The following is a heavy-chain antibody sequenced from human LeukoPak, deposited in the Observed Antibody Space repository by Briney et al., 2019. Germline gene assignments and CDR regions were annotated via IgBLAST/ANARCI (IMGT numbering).Heavy chain of an antibody. Sequence: GESLKISCKGSGYSFTSYWIGWVRQMPGKGLEWMGIIYPGDSDTRYSPSFQGQVTISADKSISTAYLQWSSLKASDTAMYYCARHPMYYYDSSGYFDYWGQGTLVTVSS. CDR2: IYPGDSDT. CDR3: ARHPMYYYDSSGYFDY. D-gene: IGHD3-22*01. J-gene: IGHJ4*02. CDR1: GYSFTSYW. V-gene: IGHV5-51*01.